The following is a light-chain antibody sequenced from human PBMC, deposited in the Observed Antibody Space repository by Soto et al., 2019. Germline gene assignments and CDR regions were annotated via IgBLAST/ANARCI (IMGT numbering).Light chain of an antibody. V-gene: IGKV3-15*01. J-gene: IGKJ2*01. Sequence: EIVMTQSPATLSVSPGERATLSCRASQSVNNNLAWYQQKPGQAPSLLIYGASTRVTVIPARFSGSGSGTEFTLTISSLQSEDFAIYYCQQYNDWPYTFGQGTKLEIK. CDR3: QQYNDWPYT. CDR1: QSVNNN. CDR2: GAS.